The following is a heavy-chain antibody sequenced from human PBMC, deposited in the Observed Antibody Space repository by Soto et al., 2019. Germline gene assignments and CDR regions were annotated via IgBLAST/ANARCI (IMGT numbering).Heavy chain of an antibody. CDR3: AKDRSITIFGVAYGMSWVYYYYGMDV. CDR2: ISGRGGST. CDR1: GFTFSSYA. D-gene: IGHD3-3*01. J-gene: IGHJ6*02. V-gene: IGHV3-23*01. Sequence: GGSLRLSCAASGFTFSSYAMSWVRQAPGKGLEWVSAISGRGGSTYYADSVRGRFTISRDNSKNTLYLQMNSLRAEDTAVYYCAKDRSITIFGVAYGMSWVYYYYGMDVWGQGTTVTV.